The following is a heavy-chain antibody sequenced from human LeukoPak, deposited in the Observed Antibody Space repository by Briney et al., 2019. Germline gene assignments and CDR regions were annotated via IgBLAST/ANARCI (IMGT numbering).Heavy chain of an antibody. CDR1: GYTFTSYD. CDR3: ARVFSFGSSWYRIYYYYGMDV. CDR2: MNPNSGNT. J-gene: IGHJ6*02. Sequence: GASVKVSCKASGYTFTSYDINWVRQATGQGLEWMGRMNPNSGNTGYAQKFQGRVTMTRNTSISTAYMELSSLRSEDTAVYYCARVFSFGSSWYRIYYYYGMDVWGQGTTVTVSS. V-gene: IGHV1-8*01. D-gene: IGHD6-13*01.